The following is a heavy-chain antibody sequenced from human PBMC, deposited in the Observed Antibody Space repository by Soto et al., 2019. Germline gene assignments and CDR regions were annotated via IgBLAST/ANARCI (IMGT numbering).Heavy chain of an antibody. D-gene: IGHD1-20*01. J-gene: IGHJ4*02. CDR1: GFNFRSYN. V-gene: IGHV3-48*01. CDR2: ISSGTSTI. CDR3: VRDHNWAFDY. Sequence: PGGSLRLSYAASGFNFRSYNINWVRQAPGKGLEWVSYISSGTSTIYYADSVKGRFTISRDNAKDSLYLQMNSLRVEDTALYYCVRDHNWAFDYYAPETLVTVSS.